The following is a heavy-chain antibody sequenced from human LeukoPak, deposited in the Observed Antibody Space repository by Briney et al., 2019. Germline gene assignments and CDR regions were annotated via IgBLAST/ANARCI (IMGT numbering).Heavy chain of an antibody. CDR3: ARSAPIVVVPAALFDY. CDR2: IYTSGST. Sequence: SETLSLTCTVSGGSISSYYWSWIRQPAGKGLEWIGRIYTSGSTNYNPSLKSRVTMSVDTSKNQFSLKLSSVTAADTAVYYCARSAPIVVVPAALFDYWGQGTLVTVSS. CDR1: GGSISSYY. D-gene: IGHD2-2*01. V-gene: IGHV4-4*07. J-gene: IGHJ4*02.